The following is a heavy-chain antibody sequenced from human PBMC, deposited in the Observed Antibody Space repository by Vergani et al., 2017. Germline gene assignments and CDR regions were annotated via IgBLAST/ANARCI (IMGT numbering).Heavy chain of an antibody. D-gene: IGHD2-21*02. CDR1: GATFRSNT. CDR2: IIPVLGKT. J-gene: IGHJ6*02. Sequence: QVQLVQSGAEVKKPGSSVKVSCKASGATFRSNTISWVRQVPGPGLEWMGRIIPVLGKTKYAQDFQGRLTITADTSTSTAYMELTSLRSQDTAVYYCARDPRGYGGDTEDYYYGMDVWGQGTTVTVSS. V-gene: IGHV1-69*08. CDR3: ARDPRGYGGDTEDYYYGMDV.